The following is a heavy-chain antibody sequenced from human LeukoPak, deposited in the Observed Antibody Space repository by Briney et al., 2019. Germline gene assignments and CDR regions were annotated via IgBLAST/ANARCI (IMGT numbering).Heavy chain of an antibody. V-gene: IGHV4-34*01. CDR2: INHSGST. D-gene: IGHD6-19*01. CDR3: ARGAVAGRGWFDP. Sequence: SETLSLTCAVYGGSFSGYYWSWIRQPPGKGLEWIGEINHSGSTSYNPSLKSRVTISVDTSKNQFSLKLSSVTAADTAVYYCARGAVAGRGWFDPWGQGTLVTVSS. J-gene: IGHJ5*02. CDR1: GGSFSGYY.